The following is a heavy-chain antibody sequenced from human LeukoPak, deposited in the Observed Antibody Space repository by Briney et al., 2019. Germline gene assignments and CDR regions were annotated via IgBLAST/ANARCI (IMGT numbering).Heavy chain of an antibody. V-gene: IGHV3-9*03. CDR3: AKGVGDSGSWYDNWFDP. CDR2: ISWNSGSI. D-gene: IGHD6-13*01. CDR1: GFTFDDYA. Sequence: GGSLRLSCAASGFTFDDYAMHWVRQAPGKGLEWVSGISWNSGSIGYADSVKGRFTISRDNAKNSLYLQMNSLRAEDMALYYCAKGVGDSGSWYDNWFDPWGQGTLVTVSS. J-gene: IGHJ5*02.